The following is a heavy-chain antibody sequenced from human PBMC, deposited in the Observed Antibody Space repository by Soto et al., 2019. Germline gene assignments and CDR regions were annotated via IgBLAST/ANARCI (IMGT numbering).Heavy chain of an antibody. CDR1: GGSISSGGYY. CDR3: ASSYGDPTGGVYWFDP. V-gene: IGHV4-31*03. D-gene: IGHD3-16*01. Sequence: SETLSLTCTVSGGSISSGGYYWSWIRQHPGKGLEWIGYIYYSGSTYYNPSLKSRVTISVDTSKNQFSLKLSSVTAADTAVYYCASSYGDPTGGVYWFDPWGQGTLVTVSS. J-gene: IGHJ5*02. CDR2: IYYSGST.